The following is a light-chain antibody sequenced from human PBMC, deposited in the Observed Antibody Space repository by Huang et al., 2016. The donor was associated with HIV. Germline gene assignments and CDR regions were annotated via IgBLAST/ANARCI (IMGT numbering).Light chain of an antibody. CDR3: QQYGRSPWT. CDR2: GAS. CDR1: QSVSSSY. J-gene: IGKJ1*01. V-gene: IGKV3-20*01. Sequence: EIVLTQSPGTLSLAPGERATLSCRASQSVSSSYLAWYQQKPGQAPRLLIYGASIRATGIPDRFSGIGSGTDFTLTISRLEPEDFAVYYCQQYGRSPWTFGQGTKVEIK.